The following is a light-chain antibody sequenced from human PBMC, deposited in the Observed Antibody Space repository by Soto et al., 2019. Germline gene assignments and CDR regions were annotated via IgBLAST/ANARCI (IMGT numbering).Light chain of an antibody. V-gene: IGLV1-40*01. CDR1: SSNIGAGYD. CDR3: QSYDSSLRAWV. Sequence: QSVLTQPPSVYGAPEQRVTISCNGSSSNIGAGYDVHWYQQLPGTAPKLLIYGNSNRPSGVPDRFSGSKSGTSASLAITGLHAEDEADYYCQSYDSSLRAWVFGGGTKLTVL. J-gene: IGLJ3*02. CDR2: GNS.